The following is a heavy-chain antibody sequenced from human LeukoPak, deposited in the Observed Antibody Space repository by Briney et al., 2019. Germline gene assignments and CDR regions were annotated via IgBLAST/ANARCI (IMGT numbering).Heavy chain of an antibody. J-gene: IGHJ6*03. CDR2: IYYSGSA. CDR1: GGSISSYY. Sequence: SETLPLTCTVSGGSISSYYWSWIRQPPGKGLEWIGYIYYSGSANYNPSLKSRVTISVDTSKNQFSLKLSSVTAADTAVYYCAREDSGWSDNDYYYYMDVWGKGTTVTVSS. V-gene: IGHV4-59*01. CDR3: AREDSGWSDNDYYYYMDV. D-gene: IGHD6-19*01.